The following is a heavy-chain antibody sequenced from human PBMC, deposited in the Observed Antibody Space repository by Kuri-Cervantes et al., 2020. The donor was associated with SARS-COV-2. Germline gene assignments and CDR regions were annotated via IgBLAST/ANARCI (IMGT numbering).Heavy chain of an antibody. Sequence: GGSLRLSCTVSGGSVSSGSYYWSWIRQPPGKGLVWVSRISGDGNEANYANSVRGRFTISRHNAKNSLYLQINSLRAEDTAVYYCARDMTVVVPAAIFGRLRGGYFDYCGQGTLVTVSS. J-gene: IGHJ4*02. D-gene: IGHD2-2*01. CDR1: GGSVSSGSYY. CDR2: ISGDGNEA. CDR3: ARDMTVVVPAAIFGRLRGGYFDY. V-gene: IGHV3-74*01.